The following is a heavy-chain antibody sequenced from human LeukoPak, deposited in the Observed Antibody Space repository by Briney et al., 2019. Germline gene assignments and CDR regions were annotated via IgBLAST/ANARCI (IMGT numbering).Heavy chain of an antibody. Sequence: SETLSLTCTVSGGSISSYYWSWIRQPAGKGLEWIGRIYNSGSTNYNPSLKSRVTVSVDTSKNQFSLKLSSVTAADTAVYYCARVQSRLSWFDPWGQGTLVTVSS. CDR3: ARVQSRLSWFDP. J-gene: IGHJ5*02. CDR1: GGSISSYY. CDR2: IYNSGST. V-gene: IGHV4-4*07.